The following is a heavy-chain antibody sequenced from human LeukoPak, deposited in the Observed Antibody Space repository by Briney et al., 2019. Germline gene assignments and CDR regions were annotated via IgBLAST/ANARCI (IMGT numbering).Heavy chain of an antibody. Sequence: GESLRLSCAASGFTFSSYWMSWVRQAPGKGLEWVSNIKQDGSEKYYVDSVKGRFTISRDNAKNSLYLQMNSLRAEDTAVYYCARTLEAAADFDYWGQGTLVTVSS. D-gene: IGHD6-13*01. CDR2: IKQDGSEK. V-gene: IGHV3-7*03. CDR3: ARTLEAAADFDY. CDR1: GFTFSSYW. J-gene: IGHJ4*02.